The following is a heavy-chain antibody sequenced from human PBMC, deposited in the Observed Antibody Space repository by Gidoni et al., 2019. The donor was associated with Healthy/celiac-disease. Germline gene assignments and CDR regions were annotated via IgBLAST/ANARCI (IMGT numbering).Heavy chain of an antibody. CDR2: ISYDGSNK. CDR1: GFTFSSYG. D-gene: IGHD2-2*01. Sequence: QVQLVESGGGVVEPGRSLRLSCAASGFTFSSYGMHWVRQAPGKGLEWVAVISYDGSNKYYADSVKGRFTISRDNSKNTLYLQMNSLRAEDTAVYYCAKIPAMDAFDIWGQGTMVTVSS. J-gene: IGHJ3*02. CDR3: AKIPAMDAFDI. V-gene: IGHV3-30*18.